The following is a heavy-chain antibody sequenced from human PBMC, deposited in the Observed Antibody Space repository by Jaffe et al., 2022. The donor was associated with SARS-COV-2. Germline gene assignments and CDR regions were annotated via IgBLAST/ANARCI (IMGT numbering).Heavy chain of an antibody. V-gene: IGHV3-30*04. J-gene: IGHJ4*02. D-gene: IGHD6-19*01. CDR2: VSDDGSRQ. Sequence: QVQLVESGGGVVQPGRSLRLSCAASGFTFSRYAMDWVRQAPGKGLEWVAVVSDDGSRQYYADTVRGRFTISRDNSKNTLYLQMNSLKAEDTAVYFCTRGVAVPGVKWSDYFDYWGQGTLVTVSS. CDR1: GFTFSRYA. CDR3: TRGVAVPGVKWSDYFDY.